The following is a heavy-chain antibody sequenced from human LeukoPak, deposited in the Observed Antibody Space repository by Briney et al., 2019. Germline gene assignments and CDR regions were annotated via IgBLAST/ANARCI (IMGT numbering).Heavy chain of an antibody. D-gene: IGHD1-1*01. J-gene: IGHJ3*02. V-gene: IGHV3-30*18. CDR1: GFTFSSYA. CDR2: RSYDESNK. CDR3: AKSLFTSATGTGRAFHI. Sequence: GGSLRLSCAASGFTFSSYAMHWVRQAPGKGLEWVAVRSYDESNKYYADPVKGRFTISRDNSKSTLFLQMNDLRVEDTAKFYCAKSLFTSATGTGRAFHIWGQGTMVSVSS.